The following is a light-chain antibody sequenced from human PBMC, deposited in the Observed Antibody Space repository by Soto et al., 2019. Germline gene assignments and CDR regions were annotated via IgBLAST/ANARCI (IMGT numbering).Light chain of an antibody. J-gene: IGLJ1*01. CDR2: DVS. CDR3: SSYTTSSLYV. Sequence: QSVLTQPASVSGSPGQSITISCSGTNSDVGGYNYVSWYQQHPGKAPKLMIYDVSYRPSGISNRFSGSKSDNTASPTISGLQAEDEADYYCSSYTTSSLYVFGTGTKVTVL. CDR1: NSDVGGYNY. V-gene: IGLV2-14*01.